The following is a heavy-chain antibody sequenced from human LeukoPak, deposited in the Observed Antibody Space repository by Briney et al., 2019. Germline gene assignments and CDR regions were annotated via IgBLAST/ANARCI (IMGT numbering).Heavy chain of an antibody. CDR1: GGSISSGGYY. V-gene: IGHV4-31*03. D-gene: IGHD3-22*01. Sequence: SETLSLTCTVSGGSISSGGYYWSWIRQHPGKGLEWIGYIYYSGSTYYNPSLKSRVTKSVDTSKNQFSLKLSSVTAADTAVYYCARDRRAYYYDSSGYYAFDIWGQGTMVTVSS. CDR2: IYYSGST. CDR3: ARDRRAYYYDSSGYYAFDI. J-gene: IGHJ3*02.